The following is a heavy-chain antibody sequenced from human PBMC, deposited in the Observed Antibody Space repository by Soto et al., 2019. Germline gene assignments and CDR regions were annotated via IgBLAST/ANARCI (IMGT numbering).Heavy chain of an antibody. V-gene: IGHV3-33*01. CDR1: GITFSSYG. CDR2: IWYDGSNK. J-gene: IGHJ4*02. Sequence: QVQLVESGGGAVHPGRSLRLSCAASGITFSSYGMHWVRQAPGKGLEWVAVIWYDGSNKYYADSVKGRFTISRDNSKNMVYLQMNSLRVEDTAVYHCASTSHWGQGTLVTVSS. CDR3: ASTSH.